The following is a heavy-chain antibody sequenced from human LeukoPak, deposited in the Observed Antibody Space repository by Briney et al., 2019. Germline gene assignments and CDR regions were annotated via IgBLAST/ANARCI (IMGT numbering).Heavy chain of an antibody. Sequence: GGSLRLSCAASRFTFSSYAMSWVRQAPGKGREWVAVISGSGGRTYYANSVKGRFTISRDNSKNTLSLQMNSLRDEDTATYYCAKEVYCGRDCYNPGYGVDVWGQGTTVTVSS. CDR2: ISGSGGRT. D-gene: IGHD2-21*02. CDR3: AKEVYCGRDCYNPGYGVDV. CDR1: RFTFSSYA. J-gene: IGHJ6*02. V-gene: IGHV3-23*01.